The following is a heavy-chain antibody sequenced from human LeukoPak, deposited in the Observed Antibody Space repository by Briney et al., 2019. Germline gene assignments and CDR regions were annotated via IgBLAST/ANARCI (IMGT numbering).Heavy chain of an antibody. J-gene: IGHJ6*03. CDR1: GDSISGHY. V-gene: IGHV4-59*11. CDR2: VHNSGSS. Sequence: PSETLSLTCSVSGDSISGHYWSWIRQSPGKGLEWIGYVHNSGSSNSNPSLTSRVTTSVDTSKNQFSLKLSSVTAADTAVYYCARVVGAWYSSSWAEDYYYYMDVWGKGTTVTVSS. CDR3: ARVVGAWYSSSWAEDYYYYMDV. D-gene: IGHD6-13*01.